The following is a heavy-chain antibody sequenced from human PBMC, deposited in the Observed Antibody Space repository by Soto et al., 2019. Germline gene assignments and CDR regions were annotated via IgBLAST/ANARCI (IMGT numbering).Heavy chain of an antibody. J-gene: IGHJ5*02. CDR3: ARDFGYCRSGTCYREWFDP. V-gene: IGHV1-18*01. D-gene: IGHD2-15*01. CDR2: VSGDNGHT. Sequence: QVQLVQSGAEVKKPGASVKVSCKASGYTFTTHGISWVRQAPGQGLEWMGWVSGDNGHTNYAQSLQGRVTMTTDTSTNTAYMELRSLRSDDTAVYYCARDFGYCRSGTCYREWFDPWGQGTLVTVSS. CDR1: GYTFTTHG.